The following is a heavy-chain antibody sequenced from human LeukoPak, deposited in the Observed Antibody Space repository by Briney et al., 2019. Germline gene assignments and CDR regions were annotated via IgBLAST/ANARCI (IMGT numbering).Heavy chain of an antibody. J-gene: IGHJ4*02. D-gene: IGHD3-3*01. CDR2: ISGSGGST. V-gene: IGHV3-23*01. Sequence: GGSLRLSCAASGFTFSSYAMSWVRRAPGKGLEWVSAISGSGGSTYYADSVKGRFTISRDNSKNTLYLQMNSLRAEDTAVYYCAKVRAITIFGVVIIRAENYFDYWGQGTLVTVSS. CDR1: GFTFSSYA. CDR3: AKVRAITIFGVVIIRAENYFDY.